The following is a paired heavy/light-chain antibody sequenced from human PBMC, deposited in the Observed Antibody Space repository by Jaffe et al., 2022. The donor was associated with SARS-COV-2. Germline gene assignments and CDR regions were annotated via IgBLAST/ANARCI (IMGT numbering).Heavy chain of an antibody. CDR1: GGSVSSGSHY. V-gene: IGHV4-61*01. J-gene: IGHJ6*03. D-gene: IGHD6-13*01. Sequence: QVQLQESGPGLVKPSETLSLTCTVSGGSVSSGSHYWSWIRQPPGKGLEWIGYIYYSGSTNYNPSLKSRVTISVDTSKDQFSLKLRSVTAADTAVFYCARIAWAAAAGSGYYYYMDVWGKGITVTVSS. CDR3: ARIAWAAAAGSGYYYYMDV. CDR2: IYYSGST.
Light chain of an antibody. Sequence: DIQMTQSPSSLSASVGDRVTITCRASQSISSYLNWYQEKPGKAPNLLIYGASSLQSGVPSRFSGSGSGTDFTLTISSLKPEDSASYFCQQSYSTPWTFGQGTKVEIK. J-gene: IGKJ1*01. CDR1: QSISSY. CDR2: GAS. CDR3: QQSYSTPWT. V-gene: IGKV1-39*01.